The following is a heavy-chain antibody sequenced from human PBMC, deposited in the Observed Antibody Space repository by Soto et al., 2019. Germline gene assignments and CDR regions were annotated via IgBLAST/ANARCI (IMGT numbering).Heavy chain of an antibody. CDR2: IYYSGST. D-gene: IGHD2-21*01. CDR1: GGSISSSSYY. V-gene: IGHV4-39*01. J-gene: IGHJ4*02. CDR3: ARHVERDYFAY. Sequence: QLQLQESGPGLVKPSETLSLTCTVSGGSISSSSYYWGWIRQPPGKGLEWIGSIYYSGSTYYNPSLQSXXPXSXXPSKSQFSLTLSSVTAADTAVYYCARHVERDYFAYWGQGTLVTVSS.